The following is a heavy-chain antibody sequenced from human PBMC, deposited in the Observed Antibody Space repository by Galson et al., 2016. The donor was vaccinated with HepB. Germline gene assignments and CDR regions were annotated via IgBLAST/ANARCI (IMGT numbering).Heavy chain of an antibody. CDR2: IYNSGDH. Sequence: SETLSLTCAVSGGSITTNNWWSCVRQPPGKGLEWMGQIYNSGDHNLNPSLKTRLTMSVDRSKNQFSLKLNSVTAADTALYFCTREAPGDYFDYWGQGVLVTVST. CDR1: GGSITTNNW. J-gene: IGHJ4*02. V-gene: IGHV4-4*02. CDR3: TREAPGDYFDY.